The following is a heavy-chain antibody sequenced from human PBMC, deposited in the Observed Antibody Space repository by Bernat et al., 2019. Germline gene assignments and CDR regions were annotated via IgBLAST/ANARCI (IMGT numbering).Heavy chain of an antibody. CDR2: ISGSGGST. D-gene: IGHD1-1*01. CDR3: AREQGLEKLRAFDI. J-gene: IGHJ3*02. V-gene: IGHV3-23*01. Sequence: EVQLLESGGDLVQPGGSLRLSCVASGFTFTNYAMSWVRQAPGKGLEWLSAISGSGGSTYYADSVRGRFTVSPDNSKNARYLYMNSLRADDTAIYYCAREQGLEKLRAFDIWGQGTMVTVSS. CDR1: GFTFTNYA.